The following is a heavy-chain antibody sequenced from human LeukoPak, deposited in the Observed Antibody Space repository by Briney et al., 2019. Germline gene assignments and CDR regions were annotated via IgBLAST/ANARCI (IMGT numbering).Heavy chain of an antibody. V-gene: IGHV4-34*01. CDR1: GGSFSGYY. J-gene: IGHJ4*02. CDR3: ARPRTGYSSSWNDY. Sequence: PSETLSLTCAVYGGSFSGYYWSWIRQPPGKGLEWIGEINHSGSTNYNPSLKSRVTISVDTSKNQFSLKLNSVTAADTAVYYCARPRTGYSSSWNDYWGQGTLVTVSS. D-gene: IGHD6-13*01. CDR2: INHSGST.